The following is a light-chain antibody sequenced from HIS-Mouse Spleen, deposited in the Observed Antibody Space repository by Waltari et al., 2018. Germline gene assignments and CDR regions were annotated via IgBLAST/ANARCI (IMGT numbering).Light chain of an antibody. Sequence: QSALTQPASVSGSPGQSIPISCTGTSSDVGGYNYVPWYQQHPGKAPKLMIYEVSNRPSGVSNRFSGSKSGNTASLTISGLQAEDEADYYCSSYTSSSTPVVFGGGTKLTVL. J-gene: IGLJ2*01. CDR3: SSYTSSSTPVV. CDR2: EVS. V-gene: IGLV2-14*01. CDR1: SSDVGGYNY.